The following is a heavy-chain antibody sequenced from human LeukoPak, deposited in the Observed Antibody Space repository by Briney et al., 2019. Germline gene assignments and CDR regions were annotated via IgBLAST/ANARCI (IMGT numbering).Heavy chain of an antibody. CDR3: ARGGSSSGLDY. CDR1: GFTFSNCA. Sequence: SGGSLRLSCAASGFTFSNCAMHWVRQAPGKGLEYVSAITSNGGSTYYANSLKGRFTVSRDNSKNTLYLQVGSLRTEDMAVYYCARGGSSSGLDYWGQGTLVTASS. D-gene: IGHD6-6*01. CDR2: ITSNGGST. V-gene: IGHV3-64*01. J-gene: IGHJ4*02.